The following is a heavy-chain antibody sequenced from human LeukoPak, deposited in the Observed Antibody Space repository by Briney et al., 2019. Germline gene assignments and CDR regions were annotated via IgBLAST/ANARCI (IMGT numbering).Heavy chain of an antibody. Sequence: ASVKVSCKASGYTFTSYYMHWVRQAPGQGLEWMGIINPSGGSTSYAQKSQGRVTMTRDTSTSTVYMELSSLRSEDTAVYYCARESDYDSSGYPTVPFDYWGQGTLVTVSS. CDR2: INPSGGST. J-gene: IGHJ4*02. D-gene: IGHD3-22*01. CDR3: ARESDYDSSGYPTVPFDY. CDR1: GYTFTSYY. V-gene: IGHV1-46*03.